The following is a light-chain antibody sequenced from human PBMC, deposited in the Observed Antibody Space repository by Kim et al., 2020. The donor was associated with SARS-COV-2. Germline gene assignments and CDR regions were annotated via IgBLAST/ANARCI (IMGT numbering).Light chain of an antibody. J-gene: IGLJ2*01. CDR2: GKN. V-gene: IGLV3-19*01. Sequence: ALGKTVRTTCQGDSLRSYYATWYQQKPGQAPILVIYGKNNRPSGIPDRFSGSSSGNTASLTITGTQAGDEADYYCNSRDSNDNVVFGGGTQLTVL. CDR3: NSRDSNDNVV. CDR1: SLRSYY.